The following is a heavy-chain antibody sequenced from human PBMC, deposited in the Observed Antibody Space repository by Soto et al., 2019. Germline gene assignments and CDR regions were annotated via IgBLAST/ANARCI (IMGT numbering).Heavy chain of an antibody. CDR2: IKTKTDGETT. V-gene: IGHV3-15*01. CDR3: TTGNYGVQKVYYYYHYGMDV. Sequence: GGSPAVCCAPSVFTFSNAWMSSVRQAPGSGLDWAGRIKTKTDGETTDYATPVKGRFTISRDDSKNTLYLQMNSLKTEDTAVYYCTTGNYGVQKVYYYYHYGMDVWGQGTTVTVSS. CDR1: VFTFSNAW. J-gene: IGHJ6*01. D-gene: IGHD4-17*01.